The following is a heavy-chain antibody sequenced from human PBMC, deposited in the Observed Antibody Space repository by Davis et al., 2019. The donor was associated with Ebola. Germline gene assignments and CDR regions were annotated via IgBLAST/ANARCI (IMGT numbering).Heavy chain of an antibody. J-gene: IGHJ5*02. CDR2: ISSNGGST. CDR3: AKDSTGPPITLNWFDP. D-gene: IGHD2-8*02. Sequence: PGGSLRLSCAASGFTFSNYAMSWVRQAPGKGLEWVSSISSNGGSTYNADPVKGRFTISRDNSKNTLYLQMSGLRAEDTAVYYCAKDSTGPPITLNWFDPWGQGTLVTVTS. CDR1: GFTFSNYA. V-gene: IGHV3-23*01.